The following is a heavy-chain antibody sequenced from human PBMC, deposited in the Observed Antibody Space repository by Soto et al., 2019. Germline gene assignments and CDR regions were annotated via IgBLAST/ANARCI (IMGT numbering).Heavy chain of an antibody. D-gene: IGHD2-2*01. CDR3: ARAHCSSTSCYFGVGNWFDP. J-gene: IGHJ5*02. CDR1: GYTFTSYD. Sequence: GASVKVACKASGYTFTSYDINCVRQATGQGLEWMGWMNPNSGNTGYAQKFQGRVTMTRNTSISTAYMGLSSLRSEDTAVYYCARAHCSSTSCYFGVGNWFDPWGQGTLVTVSS. V-gene: IGHV1-8*01. CDR2: MNPNSGNT.